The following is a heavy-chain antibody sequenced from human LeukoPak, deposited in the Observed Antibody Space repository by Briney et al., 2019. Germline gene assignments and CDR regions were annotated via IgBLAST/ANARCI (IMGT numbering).Heavy chain of an antibody. CDR3: ARGETY. J-gene: IGHJ4*02. CDR1: GGSFSGYY. CDR2: INHSGST. V-gene: IGHV4-34*01. Sequence: MPSETLSLTCAVYGGSFSGYYWSWIRQPPGKGLEWIGEINHSGSTNYNPSLKSRVTISVDTSKNQFSLKLSSVTAADTAVYYCARGETYWGQGTLVTVSS.